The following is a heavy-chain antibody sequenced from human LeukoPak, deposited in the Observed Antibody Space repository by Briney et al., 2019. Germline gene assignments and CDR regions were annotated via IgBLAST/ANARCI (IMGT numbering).Heavy chain of an antibody. CDR3: AKDRNRNFPHYLDY. CDR1: GLFFSSYT. J-gene: IGHJ4*02. CDR2: STPATDST. D-gene: IGHD1-14*01. Sequence: GGSLRLSCAASGLFFSSYTMGWVRHAPGKGLEWVSSSTPATDSTNYADSVKGRFTISRDNAKNSLYLQMNSLRAEDTAVYYCAKDRNRNFPHYLDYWGQGALVTVSS. V-gene: IGHV3-21*01.